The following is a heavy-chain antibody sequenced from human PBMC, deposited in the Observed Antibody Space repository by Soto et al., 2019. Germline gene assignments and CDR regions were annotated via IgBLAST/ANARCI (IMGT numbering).Heavy chain of an antibody. Sequence: QLQLQESGPGLVKPSETLSLTCTVSGGSISSSSYYWGWIRQPPGKGLEWIGSIYYSGSTYYNPSLKGRVTISVDTSKNQFSLKLSSVTAADTAVYYCARPLPLGYCSSTSCLGAFDPWGQGTLVTVSS. J-gene: IGHJ5*02. CDR3: ARPLPLGYCSSTSCLGAFDP. CDR1: GGSISSSSYY. CDR2: IYYSGST. V-gene: IGHV4-39*01. D-gene: IGHD2-2*01.